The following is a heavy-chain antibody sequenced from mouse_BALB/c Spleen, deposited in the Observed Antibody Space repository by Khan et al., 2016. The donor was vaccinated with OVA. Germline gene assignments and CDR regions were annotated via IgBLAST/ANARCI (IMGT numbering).Heavy chain of an antibody. D-gene: IGHD1-1*01. Sequence: LVESGPELKKPGETVKISCKASGYIFTNYGMTWVKQAPGKGLQWMGWINTYTGEPTYADDFKGRFAFSLETSANTAYLQINNLKNEDTATYFCARTLYGSGYDYAMDYWGQGTSVTVSS. CDR2: INTYTGEP. J-gene: IGHJ4*01. CDR1: GYIFTNYG. V-gene: IGHV9-3-1*01. CDR3: ARTLYGSGYDYAMDY.